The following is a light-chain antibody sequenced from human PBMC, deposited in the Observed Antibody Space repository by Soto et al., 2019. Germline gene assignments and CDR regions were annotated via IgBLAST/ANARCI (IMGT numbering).Light chain of an antibody. CDR2: EVS. Sequence: QSALTQPASVSGSPGQSITITCTGTSSDVGGYNYVSWYQQHPGKAPKLLIYEVSNRPSGVSNRLSGSKSGNTASLTIAGLQAEDEADYYCCSYTSSSALVFGTGTKLTVL. V-gene: IGLV2-14*01. CDR1: SSDVGGYNY. CDR3: CSYTSSSALV. J-gene: IGLJ1*01.